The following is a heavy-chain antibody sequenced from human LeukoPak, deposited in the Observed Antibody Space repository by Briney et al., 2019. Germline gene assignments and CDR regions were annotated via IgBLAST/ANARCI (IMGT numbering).Heavy chain of an antibody. D-gene: IGHD4-11*01. Sequence: GGSLRLSCAASGFTLGNYGMRWVRQAPGKGLVWVSRITSDGSTSTYADSVRGRFTISRDNAKNTLYLQMDSLRAEDTAVYYCARLFYRGSEYWGREPAVTVSS. CDR3: ARLFYRGSEY. CDR2: ITSDGSTS. CDR1: GFTLGNYG. J-gene: IGHJ4*02. V-gene: IGHV3-74*01.